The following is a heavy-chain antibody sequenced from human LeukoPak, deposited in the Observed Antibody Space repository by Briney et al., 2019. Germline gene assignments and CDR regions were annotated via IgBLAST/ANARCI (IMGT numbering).Heavy chain of an antibody. CDR1: GFTFSNYA. Sequence: SGGSLRLSCAASGFTFSNYAMTWVRQAPGKGLEWVSAIDASGGSAYYANSVKGRFTISRDNSNNTLYLQMNSLRAEDTAVYYCAKDFLISGIAVAGDFDYWGQGTLVTVSS. D-gene: IGHD6-19*01. CDR2: IDASGGSA. J-gene: IGHJ4*02. CDR3: AKDFLISGIAVAGDFDY. V-gene: IGHV3-23*01.